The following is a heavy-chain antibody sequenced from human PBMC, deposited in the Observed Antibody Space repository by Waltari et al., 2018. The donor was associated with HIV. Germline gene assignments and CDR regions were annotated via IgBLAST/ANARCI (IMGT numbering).Heavy chain of an antibody. CDR1: GGTFNSYA. D-gene: IGHD3-10*01. J-gene: IGHJ4*02. V-gene: IGHV1-69*01. CDR2: IIPLFGTT. Sequence: QVQLVQSGAEVKKPGSSVKVSCKASGGTFNSYAITWVRQAPGQGLEWMGGIIPLFGTTNYAQKFQGRVTISADESTSTAYVELSSLRSEDTAVYYCARELIRYGSGSGDLDYWGQGTLVTVSS. CDR3: ARELIRYGSGSGDLDY.